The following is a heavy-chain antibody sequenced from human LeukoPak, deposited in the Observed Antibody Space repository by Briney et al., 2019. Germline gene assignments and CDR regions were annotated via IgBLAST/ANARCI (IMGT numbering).Heavy chain of an antibody. CDR2: IISTGGST. CDR1: GFTFSSCA. Sequence: GGSLGLSCAASGFTFSSCAMSWVRQAPGKGLEWVSGIISTGGSTYYADSVKGRFTISRDNSKGTLSLQMDSLRAEDTAVYYCAKGYSSGWRTYFDYWGQGTLVTVSS. V-gene: IGHV3-23*01. CDR3: AKGYSSGWRTYFDY. J-gene: IGHJ4*02. D-gene: IGHD6-19*01.